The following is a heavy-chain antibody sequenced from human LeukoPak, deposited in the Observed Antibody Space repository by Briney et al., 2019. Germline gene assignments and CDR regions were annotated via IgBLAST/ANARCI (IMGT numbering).Heavy chain of an antibody. V-gene: IGHV3-7*01. CDR1: GFTFSNYW. CDR3: ARDSGGFSSVYYDAFDF. D-gene: IGHD5/OR15-5a*01. CDR2: IRGDGSLK. J-gene: IGHJ3*01. Sequence: PGGSLRLSCAASGFTFSNYWMIWVRQAPGKGLEWVANIRGDGSLKYYVDSVKGRFTISRDNAKNSLYLQMNSLRAEDMAIYCCARDSGGFSSVYYDAFDFWGQGTVVTVSS.